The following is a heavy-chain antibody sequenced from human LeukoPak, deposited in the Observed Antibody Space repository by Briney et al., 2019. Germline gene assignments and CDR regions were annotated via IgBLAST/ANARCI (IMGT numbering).Heavy chain of an antibody. V-gene: IGHV3-30*18. CDR1: GFTFSSYG. J-gene: IGHJ4*02. D-gene: IGHD2-2*01. CDR2: ISYDGSNK. CDR3: AKAKSNIVVVPAADY. Sequence: GGSLRLSCAASGFTFSSYGMHWVRQAPGKGLEWVAVISYDGSNKYYADSVKGRFTISRDNSKDTLYLQMNSLRAEDTAVYYCAKAKSNIVVVPAADYWGQGTLVTVPS.